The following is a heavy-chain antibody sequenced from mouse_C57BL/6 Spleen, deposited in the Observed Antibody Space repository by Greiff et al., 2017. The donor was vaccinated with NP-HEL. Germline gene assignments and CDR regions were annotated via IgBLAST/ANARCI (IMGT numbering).Heavy chain of an antibody. CDR2: IDPSDSYT. V-gene: IGHV1-69*01. D-gene: IGHD1-1*01. CDR3: ARRVTTVPYYYAMDY. J-gene: IGHJ4*01. Sequence: LQQPGAELVMPGASVKLSCKASGYTFTSYWMHWVKQRPGQGLEWIGEIDPSDSYTNYNQKFKGKSTLTVDKSSSTAYMQLSSLTSEDSAVYYCARRVTTVPYYYAMDYWGQGTSVTVSS. CDR1: GYTFTSYW.